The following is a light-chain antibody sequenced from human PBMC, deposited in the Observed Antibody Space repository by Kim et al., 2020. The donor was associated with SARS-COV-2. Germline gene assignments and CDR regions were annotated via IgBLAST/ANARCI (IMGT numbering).Light chain of an antibody. J-gene: IGKJ2*01. CDR1: QSVSSN. V-gene: IGKV3-15*01. CDR3: QQYNNWPYT. CDR2: GAS. Sequence: SASPGERATLSCRASQSVSSNLAWYQQKPGQAPRLLIYGASTRATGIPSRFSGSGSGTEFTLTISSLQSEDFAVYSCQQYNNWPYTFGQGTKLEI.